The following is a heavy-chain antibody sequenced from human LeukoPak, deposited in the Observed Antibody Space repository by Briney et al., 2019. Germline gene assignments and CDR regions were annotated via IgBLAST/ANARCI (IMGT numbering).Heavy chain of an antibody. D-gene: IGHD6-19*01. J-gene: IGHJ4*02. CDR3: ARLDSSGYYYFDY. Sequence: SETLSLTCTVSGGSITSYYWSWIRQPPGKGLEWIGYIYYSGSTDYNPSLKGRVTISVATSRTQFSLKLTSVTAADTAVYYCARLDSSGYYYFDYWGQGTLVTVSS. V-gene: IGHV4-59*08. CDR1: GGSITSYY. CDR2: IYYSGST.